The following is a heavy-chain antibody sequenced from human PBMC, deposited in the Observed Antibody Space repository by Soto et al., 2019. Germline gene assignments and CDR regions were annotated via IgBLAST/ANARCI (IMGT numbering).Heavy chain of an antibody. J-gene: IGHJ5*02. V-gene: IGHV4-30-4*01. CDR2: IYYSGST. CDR3: ARVPPYDYVWGSPS. Sequence: PSETLSLTCTVSGGSISSGDYYWSWIRPPPGKGLEWIGYIYYSGSTYYNPSLKSRVTISVDTSKNQFSLKLSSVTAADTAVYYCARVPPYDYVWGSPSWGQGTLVTVSS. D-gene: IGHD3-16*01. CDR1: GGSISSGDYY.